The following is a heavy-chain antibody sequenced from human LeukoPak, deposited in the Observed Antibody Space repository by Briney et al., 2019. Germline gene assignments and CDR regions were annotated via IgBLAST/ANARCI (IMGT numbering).Heavy chain of an antibody. CDR1: GITFSRYS. D-gene: IGHD6-19*01. CDR3: ARDSTGWSRDY. V-gene: IGHV3-21*01. Sequence: GGSLRLSCAASGITFSRYSIHWVRQAPGKGLEWVSTISTASDIFYADSVKGRFTISRDNAKDSLFLQMNSLRVEDTAVYYCARDSTGWSRDYWGQGTLVTVSS. CDR2: ISTASDI. J-gene: IGHJ4*02.